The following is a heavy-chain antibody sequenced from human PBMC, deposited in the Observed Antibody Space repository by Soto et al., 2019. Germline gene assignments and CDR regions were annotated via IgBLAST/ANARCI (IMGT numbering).Heavy chain of an antibody. CDR1: GGSISSSSYY. CDR3: ARHTRGKAAAGPIDY. CDR2: IYYSGST. J-gene: IGHJ4*02. V-gene: IGHV4-39*01. D-gene: IGHD6-13*01. Sequence: PSETLSLTCTVSGGSISSSSYYWGWIRQPPGKGLERIGSIYYSGSTYYNPSLKSRVTISVDTSKNQFSLKLSSVTAADTAVYYCARHTRGKAAAGPIDYWGQGTLVTVSS.